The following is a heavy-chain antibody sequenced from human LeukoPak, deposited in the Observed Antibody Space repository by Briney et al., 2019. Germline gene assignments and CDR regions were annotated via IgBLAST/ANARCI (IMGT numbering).Heavy chain of an antibody. J-gene: IGHJ6*02. CDR3: ARGPRFQGYCSGGSCYSTRDYGMDV. D-gene: IGHD2-15*01. Sequence: SQTLSLTCAVSGGSISSGGYSWSWIRQPPGKGLEWIGYIYHSGSTYYNPSLKSRVTISVDTSKNQFSLKLSSVTAADTAVYYCARGPRFQGYCSGGSCYSTRDYGMDVWGQGTTVTVSS. V-gene: IGHV4-30-2*01. CDR2: IYHSGST. CDR1: GGSISSGGYS.